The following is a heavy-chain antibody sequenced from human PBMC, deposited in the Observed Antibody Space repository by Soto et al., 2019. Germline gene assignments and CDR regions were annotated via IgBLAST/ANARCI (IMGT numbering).Heavy chain of an antibody. D-gene: IGHD3-3*01. Sequence: PGGSLRLSCAASGFTFSSYWVHWVRQVPGKGLVWVSRINSDGSSTSYADSVKGRFTISRDNAKNTLYVQMNSLRAEDTAVYYCAIIYDFWSGQQHYRLAVWGQGTTVTVSS. V-gene: IGHV3-74*01. CDR3: AIIYDFWSGQQHYRLAV. J-gene: IGHJ6*02. CDR1: GFTFSSYW. CDR2: INSDGSST.